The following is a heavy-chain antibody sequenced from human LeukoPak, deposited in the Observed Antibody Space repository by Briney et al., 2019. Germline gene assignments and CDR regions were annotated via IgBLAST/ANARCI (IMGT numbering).Heavy chain of an antibody. CDR1: GGSISSYY. CDR2: IYTSGST. D-gene: IGHD1-26*01. CDR3: ARAQWELLPTEYFQH. J-gene: IGHJ1*01. V-gene: IGHV4-4*07. Sequence: SETLSLTCTVSGGSISSYYWSWIRQPAGKGLEWIGRIYTSGSTNYNPSLKSRVTISVDTSKNQFSLKLSSVTAADTAVYYCARAQWELLPTEYFQHWGQGTLVTVSS.